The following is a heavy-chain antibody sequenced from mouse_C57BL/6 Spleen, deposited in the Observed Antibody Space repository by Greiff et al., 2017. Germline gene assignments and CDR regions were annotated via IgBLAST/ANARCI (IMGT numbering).Heavy chain of an antibody. Sequence: VKVVESGAELVKPGASVKISCKASGYAFSSYWMNWVKQRPGKGLEWIGQIYPGDGDTNYNGKFKGKATLTADKSSSTAYMQLSSLTSEDSAVYFCARRYGYDAGYAMDYWGQGTSVTVSS. V-gene: IGHV1-80*01. CDR2: IYPGDGDT. D-gene: IGHD2-2*01. CDR3: ARRYGYDAGYAMDY. CDR1: GYAFSSYW. J-gene: IGHJ4*01.